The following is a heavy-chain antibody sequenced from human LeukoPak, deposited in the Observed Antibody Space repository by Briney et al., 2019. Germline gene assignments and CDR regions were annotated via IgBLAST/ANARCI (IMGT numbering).Heavy chain of an antibody. Sequence: SETLSLTCAVYGGSFSGYYWSWIRQPPGKGLEWIGEINHSGSTNYSPSLKSRVTISVDTSKNQFSLKLSSVTAADTAVYYCARGLVGATRGFFDYWGQGTLVTVSS. V-gene: IGHV4-34*01. J-gene: IGHJ4*02. CDR3: ARGLVGATRGFFDY. D-gene: IGHD1-26*01. CDR2: INHSGST. CDR1: GGSFSGYY.